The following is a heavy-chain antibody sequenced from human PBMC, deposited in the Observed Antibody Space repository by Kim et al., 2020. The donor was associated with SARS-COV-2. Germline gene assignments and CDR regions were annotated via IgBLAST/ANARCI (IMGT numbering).Heavy chain of an antibody. Sequence: SETLSLTCTVSGGSISSSSYYWGWIRQPPGKGLEWIGSIYYSGSTYYNPSLKSRVTISVDTSKNQFSLKLSSVTAADTAVYYCARDHADFFGWFDPWGQGTLVTVSS. J-gene: IGHJ5*02. CDR1: GGSISSSSYY. CDR2: IYYSGST. D-gene: IGHD3-3*01. CDR3: ARDHADFFGWFDP. V-gene: IGHV4-39*07.